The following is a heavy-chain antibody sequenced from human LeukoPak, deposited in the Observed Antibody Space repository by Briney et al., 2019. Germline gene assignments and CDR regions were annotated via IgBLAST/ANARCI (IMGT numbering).Heavy chain of an antibody. CDR1: GGSISSYY. J-gene: IGHJ4*02. CDR3: ARRGSSWYFDY. V-gene: IGHV4-4*07. CDR2: IYTSGST. D-gene: IGHD6-13*01. Sequence: SETLSLTCSVSGGSISSYYWSWIRQPAGKGMEWIGRIYTSGSTNYNPSLKSRVTMSIDMSKNQFSLKQSSVTAADTAVYYCARRGSSWYFDYWGQGTLVTVSS.